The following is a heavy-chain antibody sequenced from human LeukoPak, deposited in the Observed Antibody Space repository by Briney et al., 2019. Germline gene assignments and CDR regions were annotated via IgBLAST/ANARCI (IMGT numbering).Heavy chain of an antibody. CDR3: ARDSGDCSSTSCYYYYYMDV. D-gene: IGHD2-2*01. J-gene: IGHJ6*03. V-gene: IGHV1-18*04. CDR1: GYTFTSYY. Sequence: ASVKVSCKASGYTFTSYYMHWVRQAPGQGLEWMGWISAYNGNTNYAQKLQGRVTMTTDTSTSTAYMELRSLRSDDTAVYYCARDSGDCSSTSCYYYYYMDVWGKGTTVTVSS. CDR2: ISAYNGNT.